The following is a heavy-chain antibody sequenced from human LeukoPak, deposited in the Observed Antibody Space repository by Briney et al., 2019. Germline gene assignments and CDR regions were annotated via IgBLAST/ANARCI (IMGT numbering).Heavy chain of an antibody. J-gene: IGHJ4*02. CDR3: VRVLDTAGMAY. CDR2: ISSSSSYI. V-gene: IGHV3-21*01. D-gene: IGHD5-18*01. Sequence: GGSLRLSCAASGFTFSSYSMNWVRQAPGKGLEWVSSISSSSSYIYYADSVKGRFTISRDNAKNSLYLQMNSLRAEDTAVYYCVRVLDTAGMAYWGQGTLVTVSS. CDR1: GFTFSSYS.